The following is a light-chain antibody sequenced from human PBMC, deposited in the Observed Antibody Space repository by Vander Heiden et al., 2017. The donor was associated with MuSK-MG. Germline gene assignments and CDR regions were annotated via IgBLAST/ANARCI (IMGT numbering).Light chain of an antibody. CDR2: EVT. Sequence: SALTQPPSPSGSPGQSVTIPCTGTSSDVGAYKFVSWYQQHPGKAPKLVIYEVTKRPSGVPDRFSGSKSGNTASLTVSGLQAEDDADYYCSSHAGNYVVFGAGTKLTVL. J-gene: IGLJ2*01. V-gene: IGLV2-8*01. CDR3: SSHAGNYVV. CDR1: SSDVGAYKF.